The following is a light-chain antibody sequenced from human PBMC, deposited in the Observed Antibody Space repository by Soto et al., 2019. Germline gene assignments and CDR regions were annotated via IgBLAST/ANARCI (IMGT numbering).Light chain of an antibody. CDR3: QRYDISPFP. V-gene: IGKV3-20*01. CDR1: QSVSSTC. Sequence: EIVLTQSPGTLSLSPGERATLSCRASQSVSSTCLAWYQQKPGQAPRLLIYGASSRATGIPDRFSGSGSGTDFTLTISRLEPEDFAVYYCQRYDISPFPFGQGTKLEIK. J-gene: IGKJ2*01. CDR2: GAS.